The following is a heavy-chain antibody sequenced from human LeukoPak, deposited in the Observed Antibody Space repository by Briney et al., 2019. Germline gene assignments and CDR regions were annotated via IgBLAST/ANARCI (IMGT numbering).Heavy chain of an antibody. CDR3: AKERARNYLCYDLDV. V-gene: IGHV3-23*01. CDR2: LTDSGIIT. J-gene: IGHJ6*02. Sequence: GGSLRLSCAASGFTFSNYAMSWVRRAPGKGRVWVSGLTDSGIITYYADSVKGRFPISRDSSQNMLYLQMHSLRAEDTAVYFCAKERARNYLCYDLDVWGQGTTVTVSS. CDR1: GFTFSNYA.